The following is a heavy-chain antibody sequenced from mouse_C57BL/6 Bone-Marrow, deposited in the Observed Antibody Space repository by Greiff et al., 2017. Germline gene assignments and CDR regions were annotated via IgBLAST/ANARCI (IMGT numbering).Heavy chain of an antibody. V-gene: IGHV14-4*01. Sequence: DVQLQESGAELVRPGASVKLSCTASGFNIKDDYMHWVKQRPEQGLEWIGWIDPENGDTEYASKFQGKATITADTSSNTAYLQLSSLTSEDTAVYYCTRTRGIDYWGQGTTLTVSS. J-gene: IGHJ2*01. D-gene: IGHD3-3*01. CDR3: TRTRGIDY. CDR1: GFNIKDDY. CDR2: IDPENGDT.